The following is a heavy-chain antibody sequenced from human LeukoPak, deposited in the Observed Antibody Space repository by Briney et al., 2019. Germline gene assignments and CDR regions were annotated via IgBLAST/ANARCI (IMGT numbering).Heavy chain of an antibody. CDR1: VGSSTNYY. J-gene: IGHJ4*02. CDR2: IHTGGAT. V-gene: IGHV4-4*07. CDR3: ARGGAPEY. Sequence: KPSETLSPTCTTSVGSSTNYYWSWIRQPAGKGLEWIGRIHTGGATTYNPSLESRVTMSVDTSKNLVSLKMSSLTAADTAIYYCARGGAPEYWGQGTLVTVYS.